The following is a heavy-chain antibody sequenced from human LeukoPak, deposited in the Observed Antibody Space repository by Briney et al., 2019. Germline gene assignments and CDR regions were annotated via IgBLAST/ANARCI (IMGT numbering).Heavy chain of an antibody. CDR1: GYTFTSYD. Sequence: ASVKVSYKXSGYTFTSYDINWVRQATGQGLEWMGWMNPNSGNTGYAQKFQGRVTMTRNTSISTAYMELSSLRSEDTAVYYCARVERITIFGVVSYFFDYWGQRTLVTVSS. V-gene: IGHV1-8*01. CDR2: MNPNSGNT. CDR3: ARVERITIFGVVSYFFDY. D-gene: IGHD3-3*01. J-gene: IGHJ4*02.